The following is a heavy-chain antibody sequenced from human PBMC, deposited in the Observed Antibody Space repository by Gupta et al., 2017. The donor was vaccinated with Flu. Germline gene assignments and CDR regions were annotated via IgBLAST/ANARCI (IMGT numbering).Heavy chain of an antibody. CDR2: ISGSGIST. D-gene: IGHD4-4*01. J-gene: IGHJ4*02. Sequence: SNYALGWVRQAPGKGLEWVSAISGSGISTYYADSVKGRFTISRDNSKNTLFLQLNSLRAEDTAVYYCTPSTPGSVTYWGQGTLVTVSS. CDR3: TPSTPGSVTY. V-gene: IGHV3-23*01. CDR1: SNYA.